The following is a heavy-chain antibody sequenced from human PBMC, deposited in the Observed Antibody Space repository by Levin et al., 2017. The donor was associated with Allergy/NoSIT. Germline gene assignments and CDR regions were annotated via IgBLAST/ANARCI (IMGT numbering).Heavy chain of an antibody. CDR3: ARGYTAMETRSFDY. D-gene: IGHD5-18*01. J-gene: IGHJ4*02. CDR1: GGSFSGYY. V-gene: IGHV4-34*01. Sequence: SETLSLTCAVYGGSFSGYYWSWIRQPPGKGLEWIGEINHSGSTNYNPSLKSRVTISVDTSKNQFSLKLSSVTAADTAVYYCARGYTAMETRSFDYWGQGTLVTVSS. CDR2: INHSGST.